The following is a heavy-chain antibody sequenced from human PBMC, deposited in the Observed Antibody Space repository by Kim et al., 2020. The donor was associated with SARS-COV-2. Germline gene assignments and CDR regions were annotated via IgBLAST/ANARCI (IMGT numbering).Heavy chain of an antibody. J-gene: IGHJ6*04. V-gene: IGHV3-43*02. CDR3: AKDVGSPYYDPGDV. Sequence: GGSLRLSCAASGFTFDDYAMHWVRQPPGKGLEWVSLISGDGGSTYYADSVKGRFTISRDNSKNSLYLQMNSLRTEDTALYYCAKDVGSPYYDPGDVWGKGTTVTVSS. CDR2: ISGDGGST. D-gene: IGHD3-3*01. CDR1: GFTFDDYA.